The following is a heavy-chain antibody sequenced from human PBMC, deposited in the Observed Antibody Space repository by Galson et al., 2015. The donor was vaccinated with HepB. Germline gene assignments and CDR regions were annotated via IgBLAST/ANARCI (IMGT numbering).Heavy chain of an antibody. CDR2: ISYDGSNK. D-gene: IGHD6-19*01. CDR3: AREKRVAVAGTGCVDY. Sequence: SLRLSCAASGFTFSSYAMHWVRQAPGKGLEWVAVISYDGSNKYYADSVKGRFTISRDNSKNTLYLQMNSLRAEDTAVYYCAREKRVAVAGTGCVDYWGQGTLVTVSS. J-gene: IGHJ4*02. V-gene: IGHV3-30*04. CDR1: GFTFSSYA.